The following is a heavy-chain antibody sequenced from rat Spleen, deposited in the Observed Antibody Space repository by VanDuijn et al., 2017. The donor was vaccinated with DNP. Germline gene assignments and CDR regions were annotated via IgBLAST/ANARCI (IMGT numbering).Heavy chain of an antibody. CDR3: ARDHPWGWFPY. Sequence: QVQLKESGPGLVQPSQTLSLTCTVSGFSLTSYGVSWVRQPPGKGLEWIAAISSGGSTYYNSALKSRLSISRDTSKSQVFLKMNSLQTEDTATYYCARDHPWGWFPYWGQGTLVTVSS. CDR1: GFSLTSYG. J-gene: IGHJ3*01. CDR2: ISSGGST. V-gene: IGHV2S12*01. D-gene: IGHD1-7*01.